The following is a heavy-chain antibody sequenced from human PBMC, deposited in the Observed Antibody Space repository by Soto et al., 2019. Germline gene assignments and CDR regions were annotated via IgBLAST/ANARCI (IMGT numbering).Heavy chain of an antibody. CDR2: ISSSSSYI. CDR1: GFTFSSYS. J-gene: IGHJ3*02. D-gene: IGHD1-1*01. Sequence: EVQLVESGGGLVKPGGSLRLSCAASGFTFSSYSMNWVRQAPGKGLEWVSSISSSSSYIYYADSVKGRFTISRDNAKNSLYLQMNSLRAEDTAVYYCARSFPEHDAFDIWGQGTMVTVSS. CDR3: ARSFPEHDAFDI. V-gene: IGHV3-21*01.